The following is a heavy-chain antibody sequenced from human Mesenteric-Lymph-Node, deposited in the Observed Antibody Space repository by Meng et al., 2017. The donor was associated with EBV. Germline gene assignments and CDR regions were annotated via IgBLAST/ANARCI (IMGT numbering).Heavy chain of an antibody. CDR1: GYTFTSYD. V-gene: IGHV1-18*01. CDR3: AREAYYYGAGHYNMYFFHY. CDR2: ISAYNGNT. D-gene: IGHD3-10*01. J-gene: IGHJ4*02. Sequence: QVQLVQSAAEVNKPGASVKVSCKPSGYTFTSYDITWVRQAPGQGLEWMGWISAYNGNTIYAQKLQGRVTLTTDTSTSTAYMELRSLRSDDTAVYYCAREAYYYGAGHYNMYFFHYWGQGTMVTVSA.